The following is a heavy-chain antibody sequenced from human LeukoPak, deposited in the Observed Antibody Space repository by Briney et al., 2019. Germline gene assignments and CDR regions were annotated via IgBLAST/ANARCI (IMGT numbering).Heavy chain of an antibody. J-gene: IGHJ3*02. D-gene: IGHD1-1*01. Sequence: GGSLRLSCAASGFTFSSYWMSWVRQAPGKGLEWVSAISGSGGSTYYADSVKGRFTISRDNSKNTLYLQMNSLRAEDTAVYYCAKGGINFDWNDVGDAFDIWGQGTMVTVSS. V-gene: IGHV3-23*01. CDR1: GFTFSSYW. CDR2: ISGSGGST. CDR3: AKGGINFDWNDVGDAFDI.